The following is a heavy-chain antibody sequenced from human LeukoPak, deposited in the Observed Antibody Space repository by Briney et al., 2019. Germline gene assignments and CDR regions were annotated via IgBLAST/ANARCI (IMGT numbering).Heavy chain of an antibody. J-gene: IGHJ5*02. CDR1: GGSISSYY. CDR2: IYYSGST. D-gene: IGHD2-15*01. Sequence: ASETLSLTCTVSGGSISSYYWSWIRQPPGKGLEWIGYIYYSGSTNYNPSLKSRVTISVDTSKNQFSLKLSSVTAADTAVYYCAAQDVNWFDPWGQGTLVTVSS. V-gene: IGHV4-59*01. CDR3: AAQDVNWFDP.